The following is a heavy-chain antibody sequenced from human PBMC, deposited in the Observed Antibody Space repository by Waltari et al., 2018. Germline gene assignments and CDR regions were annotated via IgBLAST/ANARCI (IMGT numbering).Heavy chain of an antibody. D-gene: IGHD3-22*01. J-gene: IGHJ4*02. CDR1: GGTFSSYA. CDR3: ARVPRNYDSSGDYDY. V-gene: IGHV1-69*14. Sequence: QVQLVQSGAEVTKPGSSVKVSCKASGGTFSSYAISWVRQAPGQGLEWMGGIIPIFGTANYAQKFQGRVKITADKSKSTAYMELSSLRSEDTAVYYCARVPRNYDSSGDYDYWGQGTLVTVSS. CDR2: IIPIFGTA.